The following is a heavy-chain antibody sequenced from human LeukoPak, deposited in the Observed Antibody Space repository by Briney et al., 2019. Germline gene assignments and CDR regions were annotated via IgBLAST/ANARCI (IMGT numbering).Heavy chain of an antibody. Sequence: ASVKVSCKASGYTFNNYGISWVRQAPRQGLEWMGWISAYNGQTDYAQTLQGRVTMTRDTSTSTAYMELKSLTSDDTAVYYCARQGVVGSGYYRDFDYWGQGTLVTVSS. CDR1: GYTFNNYG. D-gene: IGHD3-22*01. V-gene: IGHV1-18*01. J-gene: IGHJ4*02. CDR3: ARQGVVGSGYYRDFDY. CDR2: ISAYNGQT.